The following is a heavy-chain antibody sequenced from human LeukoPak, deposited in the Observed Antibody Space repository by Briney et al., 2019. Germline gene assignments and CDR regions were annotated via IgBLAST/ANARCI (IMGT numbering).Heavy chain of an antibody. D-gene: IGHD1-26*01. V-gene: IGHV3-11*04. CDR3: ARDVGADF. CDR1: GFTFTDSY. CDR2: ISDSGTTV. Sequence: GRSLRLSCAASGFTFTDSYMTWIRQAPGKGLQWVAYISDSGTTVDYADSVKGRFSISRDNTENSLYLQMNSLRVEDTGFYYCARDVGADFWGQGTLVTVSS. J-gene: IGHJ4*02.